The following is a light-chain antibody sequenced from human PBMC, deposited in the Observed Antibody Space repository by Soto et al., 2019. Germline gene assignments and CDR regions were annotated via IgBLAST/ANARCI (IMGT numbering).Light chain of an antibody. J-gene: IGLJ1*01. V-gene: IGLV1-44*01. CDR2: SND. CDR3: AAWDDSLNGFYV. CDR1: RSNIGSNT. Sequence: QSVLTQPPSASGTPGQRVAISCSGGRSNIGSNTVSWYQQLPGTAPKLLIHSNDQRPSGVPDRFSGSKSGTSASLAISGLQSEDEADYYCAAWDDSLNGFYVFGTGTKVTVL.